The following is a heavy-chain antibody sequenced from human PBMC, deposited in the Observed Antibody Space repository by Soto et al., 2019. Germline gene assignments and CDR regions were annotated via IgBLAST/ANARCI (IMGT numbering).Heavy chain of an antibody. CDR3: ARVYSSGYNDAFDI. V-gene: IGHV4-39*07. D-gene: IGHD6-19*01. J-gene: IGHJ3*02. CDR2: IYYSGST. Sequence: SETLSLTCTVSGGSISSSSYYWGWIRQPPGKGLEWIGYIYYSGSTYYNPSLKSRVTISVDTSKNQFSLKLSSVTAADTAVYYCARVYSSGYNDAFDIWGQGTMVTVSS. CDR1: GGSISSSSYY.